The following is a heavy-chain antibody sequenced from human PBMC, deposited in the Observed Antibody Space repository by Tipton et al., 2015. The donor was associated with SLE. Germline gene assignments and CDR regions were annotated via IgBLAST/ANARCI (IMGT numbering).Heavy chain of an antibody. V-gene: IGHV4-39*07. J-gene: IGHJ4*02. Sequence: TLSLTCTVSGGSISSYYWGWIRQPPGKGLEWIGSISYGGSTYYNTSFKSRVAIAVDTSKNQFSLNLSSVTAADTAVYYCARQDVFFAGRNWGQGTLVTVSS. CDR1: GGSISSYY. CDR3: ARQDVFFAGRN. D-gene: IGHD3-3*01. CDR2: ISYGGST.